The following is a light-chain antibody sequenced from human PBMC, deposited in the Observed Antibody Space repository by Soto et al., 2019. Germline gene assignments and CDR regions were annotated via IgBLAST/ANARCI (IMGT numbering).Light chain of an antibody. CDR1: SSNIGNNY. Sequence: QSVLTQPPSVSAAPGQKVTISCSGSSSNIGNNYVSWYQQLPGTAPKLLIYDSNKRPSGIPERFSGSKSGTSATLDITGRQTGDEADYYCATWDSSLTGEVFGGGTKLTVL. CDR2: DSN. V-gene: IGLV1-51*01. CDR3: ATWDSSLTGEV. J-gene: IGLJ2*01.